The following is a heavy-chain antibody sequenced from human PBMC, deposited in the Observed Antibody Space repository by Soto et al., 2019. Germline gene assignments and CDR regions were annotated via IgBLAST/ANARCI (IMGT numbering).Heavy chain of an antibody. D-gene: IGHD1-1*01. CDR2: ISAHTGNT. CDR1: GYGFTTYG. V-gene: IGHV1-18*01. Sequence: QGHLVPSGAEVKKPGASVKFSCKGSGYGFTTYGITWVRQAPGQGLDWMAWISAHTGNTNYAHKLQGRVTVTRDTATSTAYMELRRLSSDDALVYYCARGRNGDYWGQAAMGTDSS. CDR3: ARGRNGDY. J-gene: IGHJ4*02.